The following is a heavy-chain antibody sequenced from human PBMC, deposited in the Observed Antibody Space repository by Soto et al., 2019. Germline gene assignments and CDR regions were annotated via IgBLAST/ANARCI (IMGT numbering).Heavy chain of an antibody. Sequence: SETLSLTCTVSGGSINSGDYYWSWIRQPPGKGLEWIGYISYSGTTYYKPSLRSRITISLDTSKNQLSLRLASVTAADTAVYYCARTNYDYVWGSYRFDYWGQGTLVTVS. CDR2: ISYSGTT. D-gene: IGHD3-16*02. J-gene: IGHJ4*02. V-gene: IGHV4-30-4*01. CDR3: ARTNYDYVWGSYRFDY. CDR1: GGSINSGDYY.